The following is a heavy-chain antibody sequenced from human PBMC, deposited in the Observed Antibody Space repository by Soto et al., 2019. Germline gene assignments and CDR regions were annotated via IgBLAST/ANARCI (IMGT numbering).Heavy chain of an antibody. V-gene: IGHV3-7*05. J-gene: IGHJ6*02. CDR1: GFTFSSYW. Sequence: GGSLRLSCAASGFTFSSYWMSWVRQAPGKGLEWVANIKQDGSEKYYVDSVKGRFTISRDNAKNSLYLQMNSLRAEDTAVYYCARGPYSSDSYYYYYGMDVWGQGTTVTVSS. CDR2: IKQDGSEK. D-gene: IGHD6-25*01. CDR3: ARGPYSSDSYYYYYGMDV.